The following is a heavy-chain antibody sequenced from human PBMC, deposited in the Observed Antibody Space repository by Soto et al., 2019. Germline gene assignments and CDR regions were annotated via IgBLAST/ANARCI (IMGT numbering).Heavy chain of an antibody. V-gene: IGHV1-69*13. Sequence: SVKVSCEASGGTFSSYAISWVRQAPGQGLEWMGGIIPIFGTANYAQKFQGRVTITADESTSTAYMELSSLRSEDTAVYYCAGGVGIAVAYGMDVWGQGTTVTVSS. D-gene: IGHD6-19*01. CDR3: AGGVGIAVAYGMDV. CDR2: IIPIFGTA. J-gene: IGHJ6*02. CDR1: GGTFSSYA.